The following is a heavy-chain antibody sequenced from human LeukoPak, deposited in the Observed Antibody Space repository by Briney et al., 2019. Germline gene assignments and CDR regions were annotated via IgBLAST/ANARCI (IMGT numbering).Heavy chain of an antibody. CDR3: ARAARRRIVVVPAAILDY. CDR2: INHSGST. CDR1: GGSFSGYY. V-gene: IGHV4-34*01. D-gene: IGHD2-2*01. J-gene: IGHJ4*02. Sequence: PSETLSLTCAVYGGSFSGYYWSWIRQPPGKGLEWIGEINHSGSTNYNPSLKSRVTISVDTSKNQFSLKLSSVTAADTAVYYCARAARRRIVVVPAAILDYWGQGTPVTVSS.